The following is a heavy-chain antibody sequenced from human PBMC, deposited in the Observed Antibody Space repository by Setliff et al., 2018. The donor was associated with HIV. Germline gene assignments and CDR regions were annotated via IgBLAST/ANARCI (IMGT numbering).Heavy chain of an antibody. V-gene: IGHV3-30*04. CDR3: ARDKAVNSWSGYYTPTYMDV. CDR1: GFTFSSYA. J-gene: IGHJ6*03. Sequence: GGSLRLSCAASGFTFSSYAMHWVRQAPGKGLEWVAVISYDGKSKYYADSVRGRFTISRDDSKNTLYLQMNSLRAEDTAMYYCARDKAVNSWSGYYTPTYMDVWGKGTMVTVSS. CDR2: ISYDGKSK. D-gene: IGHD3-3*01.